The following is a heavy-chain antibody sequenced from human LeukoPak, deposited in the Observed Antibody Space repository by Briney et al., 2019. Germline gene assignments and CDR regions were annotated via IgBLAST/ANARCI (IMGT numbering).Heavy chain of an antibody. CDR1: GGSISSGGYY. CDR2: IYYSGST. D-gene: IGHD3-9*01. J-gene: IGHJ3*02. V-gene: IGHV4-31*03. CDR3: ARDAATDWVPKAFDI. Sequence: SQTLSLTCTVSGGSISSGGYYWSWIRQHPGKGLEWIGYIYYSGSTYYNPSLKSRVTISVDTSKNQFSLKLSSVTAADTAVYYCARDAATDWVPKAFDIWGQGTMVTVSS.